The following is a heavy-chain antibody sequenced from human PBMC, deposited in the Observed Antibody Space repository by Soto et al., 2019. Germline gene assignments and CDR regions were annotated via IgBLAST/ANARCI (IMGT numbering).Heavy chain of an antibody. Sequence: SETMSFTCTVAGSSTSSYNRSWIRQPPRKGLELIGNIYYSGSTNYNPSLKSRVTISADTSKSQFSLKLSSVTAADTAVYYCARGRGWAGFDPWGQGTLVTVSS. CDR1: GSSTSSYN. CDR3: ARGRGWAGFDP. V-gene: IGHV4-59*01. CDR2: IYYSGST. J-gene: IGHJ5*02. D-gene: IGHD3-16*01.